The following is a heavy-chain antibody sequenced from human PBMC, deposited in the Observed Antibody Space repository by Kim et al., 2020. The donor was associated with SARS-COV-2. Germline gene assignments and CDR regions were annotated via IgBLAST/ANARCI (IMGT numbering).Heavy chain of an antibody. J-gene: IGHJ4*02. D-gene: IGHD6-13*01. CDR1: GFTFSSYA. CDR2: IYSGGSST. V-gene: IGHV3-23*03. Sequence: GGSLRLSCAASGFTFSSYAMSWVRQAPGKGLEWVSVIYSGGSSTYYADSVKGRFTISRDNSKNTLYLQMNSLRAEDTAVYYCAKETYSSSWYDHLSFDYWGQGTLVTVSS. CDR3: AKETYSSSWYDHLSFDY.